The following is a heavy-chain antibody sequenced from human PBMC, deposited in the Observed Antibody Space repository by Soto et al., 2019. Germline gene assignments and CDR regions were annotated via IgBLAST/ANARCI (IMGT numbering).Heavy chain of an antibody. D-gene: IGHD2-21*02. V-gene: IGHV2-5*02. J-gene: IGHJ6*02. Sequence: SGPTLVNPTQTLTLTCTFSGFSLSTSGVGVGWIRQPPGKALEWLALIYWDDDKRYSPSLRSRLTINKDTSKNQVVLTMTNMDPVDTATYYCIQSRCGGDCLQSYASHYYYGMDVWGQGTLVTVSS. CDR1: GFSLSTSGVG. CDR3: IQSRCGGDCLQSYASHYYYGMDV. CDR2: IYWDDDK.